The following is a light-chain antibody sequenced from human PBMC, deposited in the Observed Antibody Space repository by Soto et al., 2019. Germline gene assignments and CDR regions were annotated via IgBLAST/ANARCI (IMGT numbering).Light chain of an antibody. J-gene: IGLJ2*01. CDR1: SSNIGSNT. CDR3: AAWDDSLSGPHVV. Sequence: QSVLTQPPSASGTPGQRVTISCSGSSSNIGSNTVNWYQQLPGTAPKLLIYRNNQRPSGVPDRFSGSKSGTSASLAISGLRSEDEADYYCAAWDDSLSGPHVVFGGGTKLTVL. V-gene: IGLV1-47*01. CDR2: RNN.